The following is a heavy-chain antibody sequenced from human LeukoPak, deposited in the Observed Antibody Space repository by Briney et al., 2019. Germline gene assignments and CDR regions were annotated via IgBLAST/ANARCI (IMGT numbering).Heavy chain of an antibody. CDR3: ARGSSGWYYFDY. CDR2: IYSGGST. D-gene: IGHD6-19*01. J-gene: IGHJ4*02. V-gene: IGHV3-66*01. Sequence: PGGSLRLSCAASGFTVSSNYMSWVRQAPGKGLEWVSLIYSGGSTYYADSVKGRFTISRDNSKNTLYLQMNSLRAEDTAVYYCARGSSGWYYFDYWGQGTLVTVSS. CDR1: GFTVSSNY.